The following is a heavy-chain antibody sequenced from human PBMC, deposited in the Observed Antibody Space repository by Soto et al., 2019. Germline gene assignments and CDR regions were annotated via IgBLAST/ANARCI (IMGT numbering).Heavy chain of an antibody. D-gene: IGHD3-10*01. Sequence: GASVKVSCKVSGYTLTELSMHWVRQAPGKGLEWMGGFDPEDGETIYAQKFQGRVTMTEDTSTDTAYMELSSLRPEDTAVYYCATLSYYYGSGIQKNWFDPWGQGTLVTVSS. CDR2: FDPEDGET. CDR1: GYTLTELS. CDR3: ATLSYYYGSGIQKNWFDP. J-gene: IGHJ5*02. V-gene: IGHV1-24*01.